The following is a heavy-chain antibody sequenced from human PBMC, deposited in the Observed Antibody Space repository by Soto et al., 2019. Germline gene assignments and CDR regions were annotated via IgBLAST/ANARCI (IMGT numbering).Heavy chain of an antibody. CDR1: GGTFSSYA. D-gene: IGHD3-9*01. V-gene: IGHV1-69*13. CDR3: ARAVLRYFDWTIGKESFDY. Sequence: SVKVSCKASGGTFSSYAISWVRQAPGQGLEWMGGIIPIFGTANYAQKFQGRVTITADESTSTAYMELSSLRSEDTAVYYCARAVLRYFDWTIGKESFDYWGQGTLVTVSS. CDR2: IIPIFGTA. J-gene: IGHJ4*02.